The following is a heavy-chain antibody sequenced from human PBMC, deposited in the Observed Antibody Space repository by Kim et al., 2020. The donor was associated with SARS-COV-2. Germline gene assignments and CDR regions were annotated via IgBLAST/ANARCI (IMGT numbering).Heavy chain of an antibody. J-gene: IGHJ6*02. Sequence: DSVKGRFTISRDNAKNSLYLQMNSLRAEDTAVYYCAREFRGPRGYYGMDVWGQGTTVTVSS. V-gene: IGHV3-21*01. CDR3: AREFRGPRGYYGMDV. D-gene: IGHD3-10*01.